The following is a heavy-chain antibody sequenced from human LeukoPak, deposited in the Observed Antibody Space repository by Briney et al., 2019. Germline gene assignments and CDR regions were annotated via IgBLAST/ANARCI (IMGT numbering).Heavy chain of an antibody. Sequence: ASVKVSCKVSGYTLTELSMHWVRQAPGKGLEWMGGFDPEDGETIYAQKFQGRVTMTEDTSTDTAYMELSSLGSEDTAVYYCATALGYSSSLAYWGQGTLVIVSS. J-gene: IGHJ4*02. CDR3: ATALGYSSSLAY. D-gene: IGHD6-13*01. CDR2: FDPEDGET. CDR1: GYTLTELS. V-gene: IGHV1-24*01.